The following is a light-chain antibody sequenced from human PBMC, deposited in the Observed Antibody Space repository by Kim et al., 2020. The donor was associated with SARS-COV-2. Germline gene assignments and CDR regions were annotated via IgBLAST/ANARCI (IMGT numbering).Light chain of an antibody. CDR3: QQRYSWPPLT. CDR2: DAS. Sequence: APGESPPHACRTSQSVYSYLVWYQQQPGQAPRLLIFDASNRATGIPPRFSGSGSGTDFTLTISSLEPEDFAVYYCQQRYSWPPLTFGGGTKVDIK. V-gene: IGKV3-11*01. J-gene: IGKJ4*01. CDR1: QSVYSY.